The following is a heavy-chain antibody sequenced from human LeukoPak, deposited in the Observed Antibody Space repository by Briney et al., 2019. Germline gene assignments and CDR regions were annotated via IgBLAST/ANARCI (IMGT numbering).Heavy chain of an antibody. CDR2: ISSSGSTI. CDR3: ARGSRIIMIVVVIY. Sequence: GGSLRLSCAASGFTFSSYEMNWVRQAPGKGLEWVSYISSSGSTIYYADSVKGRFTISRDNAKNSLYLQMNSLRAEDTAVYYCARGSRIIMIVVVIYWGQGTLVTVSS. V-gene: IGHV3-48*03. CDR1: GFTFSSYE. J-gene: IGHJ4*02. D-gene: IGHD3-22*01.